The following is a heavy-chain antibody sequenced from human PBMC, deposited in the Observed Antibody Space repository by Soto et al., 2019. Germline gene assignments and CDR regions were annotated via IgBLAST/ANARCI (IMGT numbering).Heavy chain of an antibody. D-gene: IGHD1-26*01. V-gene: IGHV3-33*01. Sequence: QVELVESGGGVVQPGGSLRLSCAASGIIFTGYGMHWVRQAPGQGLEWVAVIRFDGSNIYYADSVKGRFTISRDNSKNTLYLQMKSLRAEDTAVYYCARDGVGATVCFGFFDYWGQGALVTVSS. CDR1: GIIFTGYG. CDR2: IRFDGSNI. CDR3: ARDGVGATVCFGFFDY. J-gene: IGHJ4*02.